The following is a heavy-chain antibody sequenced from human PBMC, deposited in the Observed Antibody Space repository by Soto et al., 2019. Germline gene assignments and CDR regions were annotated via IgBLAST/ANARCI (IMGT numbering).Heavy chain of an antibody. J-gene: IGHJ4*02. D-gene: IGHD1-26*01. CDR3: SRGFESGKFYASES. Sequence: QVQLQESGTGLVKPSQTLSLTCTVSGDSIMRDSYNWNWIRQHPGKGLERIGYIFYSGTTAYNPSLKTRVTISPYTSKNQFSLNLRYVTAADTAVNYCSRGFESGKFYASESGGQGNQGTVSS. CDR2: IFYSGTT. CDR1: GDSIMRDSYN. V-gene: IGHV4-31*03.